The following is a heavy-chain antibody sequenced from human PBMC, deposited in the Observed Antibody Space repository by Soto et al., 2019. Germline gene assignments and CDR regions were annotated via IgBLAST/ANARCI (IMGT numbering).Heavy chain of an antibody. CDR1: GYTLTELS. Sequence: GASVKVSCKVSGYTLTELSMHWVRQAPGKGLEWMGGFDPEDGETIYAQKFQGRVTMTEDTSTDTAYMELSSLRSEDTAVYYCATGYCSGGSCYKRYYYYYGMDVWGQGTTVTVS. V-gene: IGHV1-24*01. J-gene: IGHJ6*02. CDR2: FDPEDGET. CDR3: ATGYCSGGSCYKRYYYYYGMDV. D-gene: IGHD2-15*01.